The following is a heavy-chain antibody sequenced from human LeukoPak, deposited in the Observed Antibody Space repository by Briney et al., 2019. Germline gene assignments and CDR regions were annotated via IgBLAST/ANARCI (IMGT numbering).Heavy chain of an antibody. J-gene: IGHJ4*02. Sequence: GGSLRLSCAASGFTFSSYAMSWVRQAPWKGLEWVSAISGSGGSTYYADSVKGRFTISRDNSKNTLYLQMNSLRAEDTAVYYCAKDLPPLYSSSSGAFDYWGQGTLVTVSS. V-gene: IGHV3-23*01. D-gene: IGHD6-6*01. CDR1: GFTFSSYA. CDR2: ISGSGGST. CDR3: AKDLPPLYSSSSGAFDY.